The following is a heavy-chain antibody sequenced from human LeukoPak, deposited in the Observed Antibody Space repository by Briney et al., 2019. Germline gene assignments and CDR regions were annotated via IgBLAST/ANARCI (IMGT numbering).Heavy chain of an antibody. V-gene: IGHV1-18*01. D-gene: IGHD2-2*01. J-gene: IGHJ4*02. CDR3: ARVRYCSSTSCYASFDY. CDR1: GYTFISHG. CDR2: ISAYNGNT. Sequence: GASVNVSCKASGYTFISHGISWVRQATGQGLEWMGWISAYNGNTNYAQKLQGRVTMTTDTSTSTAYMELRSLRSDDTAVYYCARVRYCSSTSCYASFDYWGQGTLVTVSS.